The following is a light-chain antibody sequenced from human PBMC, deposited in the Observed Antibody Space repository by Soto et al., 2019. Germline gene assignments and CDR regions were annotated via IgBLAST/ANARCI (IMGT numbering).Light chain of an antibody. CDR2: GAS. V-gene: IGKV3-20*01. CDR3: QQYGSSLLT. Sequence: EIVLTQSPGTLSLSPGERATLSCRASQSVSSSYLAWYQQKPGQAPRLLIYGASSRATGIPDRFSGSGSGTDFTLTISRLEPEDFAVYYGQQYGSSLLTFGGGPKVEIK. CDR1: QSVSSSY. J-gene: IGKJ4*01.